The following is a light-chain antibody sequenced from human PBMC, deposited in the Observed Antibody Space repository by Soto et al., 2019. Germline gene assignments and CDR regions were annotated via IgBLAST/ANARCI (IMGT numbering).Light chain of an antibody. CDR3: QLNESSLYT. CDR2: GAS. CDR1: QSVSSSY. Sequence: EIVLTQSPGTLSLSPGERATLSCRTSQSVSSSYLAWYQQKPGQAPRLLIYGASSRATGIPDRFSGSGSGTDFTLTITRLEPEDFAVHYCQLNESSLYTFGRGTKVEIK. V-gene: IGKV3-20*01. J-gene: IGKJ2*01.